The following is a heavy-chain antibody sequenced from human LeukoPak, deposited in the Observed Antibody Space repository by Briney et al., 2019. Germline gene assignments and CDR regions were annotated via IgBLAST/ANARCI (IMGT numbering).Heavy chain of an antibody. Sequence: ASVKVSCKASGYTFTSYATHWVRQAPGQRLEWMGWINAGTGDTKYSQKFQGRVTITRDTSASTAYMELSSLRSEDTAVYYCARGGTWPSSAGYYYYYGMDVWGQGTTVTVSS. CDR3: ARGGTWPSSAGYYYYYGMDV. CDR2: INAGTGDT. D-gene: IGHD6-6*01. V-gene: IGHV1-3*01. J-gene: IGHJ6*02. CDR1: GYTFTSYA.